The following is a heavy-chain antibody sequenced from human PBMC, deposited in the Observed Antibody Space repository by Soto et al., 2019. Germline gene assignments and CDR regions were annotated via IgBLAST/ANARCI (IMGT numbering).Heavy chain of an antibody. CDR2: VKSKTDGGTT. J-gene: IGHJ4*02. D-gene: IGHD3-22*01. CDR3: TTDCPPGDWNHSITRIVVVIYGQYFFYF. V-gene: IGHV3-15*07. CDR1: GFIFSNAW. Sequence: GGSLRLSCAASGFIFSNAWINWVRQAPGKGLEWVGRVKSKTDGGTTDFAAPVKGRFAISRDDSKNRVYLEMNSLKTEDTAIYYCTTDCPPGDWNHSITRIVVVIYGQYFFYFWGKGTLVPVSS.